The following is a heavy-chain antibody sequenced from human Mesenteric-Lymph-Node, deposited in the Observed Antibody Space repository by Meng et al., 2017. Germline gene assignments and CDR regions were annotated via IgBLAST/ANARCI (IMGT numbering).Heavy chain of an antibody. D-gene: IGHD4-23*01. Sequence: ASVKVSCKASGYTFSGSYIHWVRQAPGQGLQWMGLINPNTGDTVYAEKFQDRVTLTTDTSISTAYMELRRLKSDDTALYYCVRGSVTTMVTPEAYYWGQGTLVTVSS. V-gene: IGHV1-2*02. CDR2: INPNTGDT. J-gene: IGHJ4*02. CDR3: VRGSVTTMVTPEAYY. CDR1: GYTFSGSY.